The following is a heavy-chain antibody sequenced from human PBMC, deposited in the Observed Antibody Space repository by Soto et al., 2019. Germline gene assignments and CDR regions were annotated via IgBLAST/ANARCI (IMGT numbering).Heavy chain of an antibody. V-gene: IGHV3-23*01. D-gene: IGHD3-10*01. CDR2: ISGSDDTT. CDR1: GFTFSRYA. Sequence: EVQLLESGGGLVQPGGSLRLSCTASGFTFSRYAMSWVRQAPGKGLEWGAAISGSDDTTYYADSVKGRFTISRDNSKNTLYLQMNSLRAEDTAVYYCTKDSRVTMVRGVIIPPGYWGKVTLVTVSS. J-gene: IGHJ4*02. CDR3: TKDSRVTMVRGVIIPPGY.